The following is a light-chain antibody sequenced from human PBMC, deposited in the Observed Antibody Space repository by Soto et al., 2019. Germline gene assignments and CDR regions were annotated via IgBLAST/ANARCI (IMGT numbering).Light chain of an antibody. Sequence: DIQMTQSPSTLSASVGDRVTITCRASQSISSWLAWYQQKPGKAPKLLIYDASSLESGVPSRFSGSGSGTEFTLIISGLQPDDSATYYCPQYTNTNNPWMFGQGTKVDIK. CDR3: PQYTNTNNPWM. CDR1: QSISSW. CDR2: DAS. V-gene: IGKV1-5*01. J-gene: IGKJ1*01.